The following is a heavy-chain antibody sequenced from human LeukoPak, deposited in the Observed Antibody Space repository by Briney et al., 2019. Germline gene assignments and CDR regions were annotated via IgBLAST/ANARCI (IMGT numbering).Heavy chain of an antibody. Sequence: GGSLRLSCAASGFTFSSYAMHWVRPAPGKGLQWVAVISYDGSNKYYADSEKGRFTISRDNSKNTLYLQMNSLRAEDTAVYYCARDLWLRLQGYFDLWGRGTLVTVSS. D-gene: IGHD5-12*01. J-gene: IGHJ2*01. CDR2: ISYDGSNK. CDR1: GFTFSSYA. V-gene: IGHV3-30-3*01. CDR3: ARDLWLRLQGYFDL.